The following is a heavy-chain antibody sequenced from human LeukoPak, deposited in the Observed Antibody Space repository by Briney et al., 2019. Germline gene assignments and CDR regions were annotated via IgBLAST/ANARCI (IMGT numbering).Heavy chain of an antibody. CDR1: GYTFTSYG. D-gene: IGHD4-23*01. Sequence: ASVKVSCKASGYTFTSYGISWVRPAPGQGLEWMVWISAYNGNTNYAQKLQGRVTMTTDTSTSTAYMELRSRRSDDTAVYYCARDLGSSVVVDYWGQGTLVTVSS. J-gene: IGHJ4*02. V-gene: IGHV1-18*01. CDR2: ISAYNGNT. CDR3: ARDLGSSVVVDY.